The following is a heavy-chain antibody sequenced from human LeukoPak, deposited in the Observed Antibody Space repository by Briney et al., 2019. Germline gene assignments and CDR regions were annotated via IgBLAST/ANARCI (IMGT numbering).Heavy chain of an antibody. J-gene: IGHJ6*03. CDR1: GGSISSSSYY. D-gene: IGHD6-19*01. Sequence: SETLSLTCTVSGGSISSSSYYWGWIRQPPGKGLEWIGSIYYSGSTYYNPSLKSRVTISVDTSKNQFSLKLSSVTAADTAVYYCAEQSWWLVRGYYYYYYMDVWGKGTTVTVSS. CDR2: IYYSGST. V-gene: IGHV4-39*01. CDR3: AEQSWWLVRGYYYYYYMDV.